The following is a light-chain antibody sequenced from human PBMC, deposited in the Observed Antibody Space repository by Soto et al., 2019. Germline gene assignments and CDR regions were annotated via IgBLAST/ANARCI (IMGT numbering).Light chain of an antibody. CDR1: QSVSSN. J-gene: IGKJ4*01. V-gene: IGKV3-15*01. Sequence: EIVMAQSPATLSVSPEERATLSCRASQSVSSNLAWYQQKPGQAPRLLIYGASTRATGIPARFSGSGSGTEFTLTISSLQSEDFAVYYCQQYNNWPPPLTVGGGTKVEI. CDR3: QQYNNWPPPLT. CDR2: GAS.